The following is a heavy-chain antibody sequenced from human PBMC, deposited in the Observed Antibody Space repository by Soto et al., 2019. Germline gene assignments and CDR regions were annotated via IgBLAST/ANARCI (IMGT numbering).Heavy chain of an antibody. J-gene: IGHJ6*02. D-gene: IGHD2-15*01. Sequence: ASVKVSCKASGYTFTSYGISWVRQAPGQGLEWMGWISAYNGNTNYAQKLQGRVTMTTDTSTSTAYMELRSLRSDDTAVYYCARHAGGYCSGGSCYGDYYYYGMDVWGQGTTVTVSS. CDR1: GYTFTSYG. CDR2: ISAYNGNT. CDR3: ARHAGGYCSGGSCYGDYYYYGMDV. V-gene: IGHV1-18*04.